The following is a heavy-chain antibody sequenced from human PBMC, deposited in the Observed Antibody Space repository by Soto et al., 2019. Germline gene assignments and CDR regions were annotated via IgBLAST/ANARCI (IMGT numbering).Heavy chain of an antibody. V-gene: IGHV3-23*01. D-gene: IGHD2-15*01. CDR3: AKDCFGSCYSRMDV. CDR1: GFTFSSYA. J-gene: IGHJ6*02. Sequence: PGGSLRLSCAASGFTFSSYAMSWVRQAPGKGLGWVLAISGSGGSTYYADSVKGRFTISRDNSKNTLYLQMNSLRAEDTAVYYCAKDCFGSCYSRMDVWGQGTTVTVSS. CDR2: ISGSGGST.